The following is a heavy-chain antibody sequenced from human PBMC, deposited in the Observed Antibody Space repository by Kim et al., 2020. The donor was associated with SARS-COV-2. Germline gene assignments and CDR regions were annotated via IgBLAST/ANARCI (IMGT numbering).Heavy chain of an antibody. D-gene: IGHD5-12*01. J-gene: IGHJ6*02. V-gene: IGHV3-49*02. Sequence: KGRLTISRDDSKSIAYLQMNSLKTEDTAVYYCTRSFSGYDSDYYYYGMDVWGQGTTVTVSS. CDR3: TRSFSGYDSDYYYYGMDV.